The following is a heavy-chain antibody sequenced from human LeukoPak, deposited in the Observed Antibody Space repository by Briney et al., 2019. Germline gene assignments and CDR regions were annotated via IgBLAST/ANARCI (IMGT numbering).Heavy chain of an antibody. D-gene: IGHD6-13*01. CDR2: LYSGGNT. CDR1: GFTFSNLW. J-gene: IGHJ3*02. CDR3: ARGYSSSWYMNGLDI. Sequence: GGSLRLSCAASGFTFSNLWMNWIRQAPGKGLEWVSVLYSGGNTYYADSVKGRFTISRDNSKNTLYLQMSSLRAEDTALYYCARGYSSSWYMNGLDIWGQGTMVTVSS. V-gene: IGHV3-53*01.